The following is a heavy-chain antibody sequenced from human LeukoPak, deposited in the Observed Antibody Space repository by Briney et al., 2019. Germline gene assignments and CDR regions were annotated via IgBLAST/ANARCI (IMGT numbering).Heavy chain of an antibody. D-gene: IGHD3-22*01. V-gene: IGHV4-61*02. CDR3: ARVTTGGYYNY. J-gene: IGHJ4*02. CDR1: GGSISSGSYY. CDR2: IYTSGST. Sequence: SEALSLTCTVSGGSISSGSYYWSWIRQPAGKGLEWIGRIYTSGSTNYNPSLKSRVTISLDTSENHFSLKLSSVTAADTAVYYCARVTTGGYYNYWGQGTLVTVSS.